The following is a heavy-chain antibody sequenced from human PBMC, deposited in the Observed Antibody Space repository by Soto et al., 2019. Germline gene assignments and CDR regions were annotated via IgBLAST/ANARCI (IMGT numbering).Heavy chain of an antibody. CDR2: ISGSGGST. V-gene: IGHV3-23*01. Sequence: GGSLRLSCAASGFTFSSYAMSWVRQAPGKGLEWVSAISGSGGSTYYADSVKGRFTISRDNSKNTLYLQMNSLRAEDTAVYYITTLNYYDSSVGYGMDVWGQGTTVTVSS. J-gene: IGHJ6*02. CDR3: TTLNYYDSSVGYGMDV. D-gene: IGHD3-22*01. CDR1: GFTFSSYA.